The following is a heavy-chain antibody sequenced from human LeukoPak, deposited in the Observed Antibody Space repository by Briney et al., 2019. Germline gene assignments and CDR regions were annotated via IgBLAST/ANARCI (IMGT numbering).Heavy chain of an antibody. J-gene: IGHJ4*02. CDR2: INHSGSK. CDR1: GVSFSGYY. D-gene: IGHD3-22*01. Sequence: PSETLSLTCAVYGVSFSGYYWSWLRQPPGKGKEWIGEINHSGSKKYNPSLKSRVTISVDTSKNQFSLKLSSVTAADTAVYYCARIISSGYSRFDYWGQGTLVTVSS. V-gene: IGHV4-34*01. CDR3: ARIISSGYSRFDY.